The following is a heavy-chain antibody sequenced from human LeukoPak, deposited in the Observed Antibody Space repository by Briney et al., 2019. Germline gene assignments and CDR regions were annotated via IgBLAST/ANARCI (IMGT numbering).Heavy chain of an antibody. Sequence: PGGSLRLSCAASGFTFSSYSMNWVRQAPGKGLEGVAVISYDGSNKYYADSVKGRFTISRDNYKNTLYLQMNSLRAEDTAVFYCAKDRRIYGSGSYFDYWGQGTLVTVSS. CDR1: GFTFSSYS. J-gene: IGHJ4*02. CDR3: AKDRRIYGSGSYFDY. D-gene: IGHD3-10*01. CDR2: ISYDGSNK. V-gene: IGHV3-30*18.